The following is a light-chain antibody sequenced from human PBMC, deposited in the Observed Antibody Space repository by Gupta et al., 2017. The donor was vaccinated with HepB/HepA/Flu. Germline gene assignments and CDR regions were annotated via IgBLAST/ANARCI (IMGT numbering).Light chain of an antibody. CDR3: SSDARIVSWV. CDR2: QVT. CDR1: SSDIGTYNL. Sequence: SSLPQPASVSGSPGQSFTIFCTGTSSDIGTYNLVSWYQQYPSKAPKLMIYQVTKRPSGVSNRFSGSKSGNTASLTISGLQAEDEADYYCSSDARIVSWVFGGGTKLTVL. J-gene: IGLJ3*02. V-gene: IGLV2-23*02.